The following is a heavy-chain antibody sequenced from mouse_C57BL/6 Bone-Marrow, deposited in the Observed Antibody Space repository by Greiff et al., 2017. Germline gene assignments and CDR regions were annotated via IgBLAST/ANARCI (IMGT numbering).Heavy chain of an antibody. V-gene: IGHV5-2*01. CDR3: ARLSSMVTTWNWYFDV. J-gene: IGHJ1*03. Sequence: EVKLVESGGGLVQPGESLKLSCESNEYEFPSHDMSWVRKTPEKRLELVAAINSDGGSTYYPDTMERRFIIARDNTKKTLYLQMSSLRSEDTALYYCARLSSMVTTWNWYFDVWGTGTTVTVSS. CDR1: EYEFPSHD. D-gene: IGHD2-1*01. CDR2: INSDGGST.